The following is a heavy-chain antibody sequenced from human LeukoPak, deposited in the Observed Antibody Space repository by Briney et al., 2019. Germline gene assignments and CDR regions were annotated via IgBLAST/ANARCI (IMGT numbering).Heavy chain of an antibody. J-gene: IGHJ4*02. D-gene: IGHD2/OR15-2a*01. CDR3: ARGATFLR. CDR2: INHSGST. CDR1: GGSFSGYY. Sequence: PSETLSLTCAVYGGSFSGYYWSWIRQPPGKGLEWIGGINHSGSTNYNPSLKSRVTISVDTPKNQFSLKLSSVTAADTAVYYCARGATFLRWGQGTLVTVSS. V-gene: IGHV4-34*01.